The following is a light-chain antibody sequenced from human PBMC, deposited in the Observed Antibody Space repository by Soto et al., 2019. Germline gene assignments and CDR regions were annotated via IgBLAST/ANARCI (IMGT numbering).Light chain of an antibody. CDR1: QSVGNSY. CDR3: QQYGAFWT. V-gene: IGKV3-20*01. CDR2: GVS. Sequence: EIVLTQSPATLSLSPGERATLSCRASQSVGNSYLAWYQQKPGQAPRLLIYGVSTRATGIPDRFSGSGSGTDFTLTISRLEPDDFAVYYCQQYGAFWTFGQGTKVDIK. J-gene: IGKJ1*01.